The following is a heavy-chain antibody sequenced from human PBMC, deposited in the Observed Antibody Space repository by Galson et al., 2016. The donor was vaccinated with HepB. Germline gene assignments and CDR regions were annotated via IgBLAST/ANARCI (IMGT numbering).Heavy chain of an antibody. Sequence: PALVKPTQTLTLTCTVSGFSFSNGRMGVSWIRQPPGKALEWLAHIFSNDEKSYSTSLNSRLFISRDTSRSQVVLTMTNMHPVDTGTYYCARSTTVKGYGMDVWGQGTTVTVSS. V-gene: IGHV2-26*01. CDR1: GFSFSNGRMG. J-gene: IGHJ6*02. D-gene: IGHD4-17*01. CDR2: IFSNDEK. CDR3: ARSTTVKGYGMDV.